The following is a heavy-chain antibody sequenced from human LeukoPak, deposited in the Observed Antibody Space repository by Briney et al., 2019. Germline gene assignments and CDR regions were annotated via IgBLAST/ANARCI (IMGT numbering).Heavy chain of an antibody. Sequence: GGSLRLSCAASGFTFSSYEMNWVRQAPGKGLEWVSHISSSGSTIYYADSVKGRFTISRDNAKNSLYLQMNSLRAEDTAVYYCARAGTPYNYYYDSSGYPFDYWGQGTLVTVSS. CDR2: ISSSGSTI. CDR1: GFTFSSYE. J-gene: IGHJ4*02. D-gene: IGHD3-22*01. CDR3: ARAGTPYNYYYDSSGYPFDY. V-gene: IGHV3-48*03.